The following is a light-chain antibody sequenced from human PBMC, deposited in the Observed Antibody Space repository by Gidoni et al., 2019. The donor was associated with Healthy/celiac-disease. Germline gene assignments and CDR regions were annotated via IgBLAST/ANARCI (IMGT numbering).Light chain of an antibody. Sequence: DIQMTQSPSSLSASVGDRVTITCRASQSISSYLNWYQQKPGKAPKLLIYAASSLQSGVPSRFSGSGSGTDFTLTISSLQPEDFATYYCQQGYSTVWTFGQGTKVEIK. J-gene: IGKJ1*01. V-gene: IGKV1-39*01. CDR3: QQGYSTVWT. CDR1: QSISSY. CDR2: AAS.